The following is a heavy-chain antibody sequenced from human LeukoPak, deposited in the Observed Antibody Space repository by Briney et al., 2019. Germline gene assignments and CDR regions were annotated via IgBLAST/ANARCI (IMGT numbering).Heavy chain of an antibody. Sequence: SETLSLTCTVSGFSVTTDSYCWGWIRQPPGKGLEWIGYDYCGGNANYDPSLKRRVTISVDTSKNQFSLTLTSVTAADTAVYFCARDHFGSLDSWGQGILVTVSS. V-gene: IGHV4-61*01. J-gene: IGHJ4*02. CDR1: GFSVTTDSYC. CDR3: ARDHFGSLDS. D-gene: IGHD3-10*01. CDR2: DYCGGNA.